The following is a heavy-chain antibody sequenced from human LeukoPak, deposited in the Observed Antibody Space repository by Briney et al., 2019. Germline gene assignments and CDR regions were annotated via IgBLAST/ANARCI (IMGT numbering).Heavy chain of an antibody. Sequence: SETLSLTCTVSGGSISSYYWSWIQQPAGKGLEWIGRIYTSGSTNYNPSLKSRVTMSVDTSKNQFSLKLSSVTAADTAVYYCVKAADQYYYSYFYYMDVWGKGTTVTVSS. CDR3: VKAADQYYYSYFYYMDV. CDR1: GGSISSYY. D-gene: IGHD2/OR15-2a*01. V-gene: IGHV4-4*07. CDR2: IYTSGST. J-gene: IGHJ6*03.